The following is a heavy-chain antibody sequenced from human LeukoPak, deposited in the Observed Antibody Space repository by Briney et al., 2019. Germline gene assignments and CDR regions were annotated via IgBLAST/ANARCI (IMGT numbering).Heavy chain of an antibody. CDR2: ISAASTYI. J-gene: IGHJ4*02. CDR1: GLTFSNYD. V-gene: IGHV3-21*01. CDR3: ARGNYRYYDSSGYPFYFDY. D-gene: IGHD3-22*01. Sequence: GGSLRLSCAASGLTFSNYDMNWVRQAPGKGLEWVSSISAASTYIYYADSVQGRFTISRDNAKNSLYLQMSSLRAEDTAVYFCARGNYRYYDSSGYPFYFDYWGQGALVTVSS.